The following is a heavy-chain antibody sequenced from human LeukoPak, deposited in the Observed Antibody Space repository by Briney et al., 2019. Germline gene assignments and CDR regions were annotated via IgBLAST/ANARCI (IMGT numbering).Heavy chain of an antibody. V-gene: IGHV4-31*03. CDR1: GGSISSGGYY. D-gene: IGHD3-10*01. Sequence: PSETLSLTCTVSGGSISSGGYYWSWIRQHPGKGLEWVGYIYYSGSTSYNPSLTSRITISVDTSKNQFSLRLSSVTAADTAVYYCARVSLGSGSYLGYYYYGMDVWGQGTTVTVSS. CDR2: IYYSGST. CDR3: ARVSLGSGSYLGYYYYGMDV. J-gene: IGHJ6*02.